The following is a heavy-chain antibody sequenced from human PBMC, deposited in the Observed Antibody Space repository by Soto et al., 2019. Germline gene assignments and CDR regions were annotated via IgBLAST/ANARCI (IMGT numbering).Heavy chain of an antibody. Sequence: GGSLRLSCAASGFTFSGSAMHWVRQASGKGLEWVGRIRSKANSYATAYAAVVKGRVTISRDDSKNTAYLQMNSLKTEASAVYYCTRQASPDYYDSSGYYPNWFDPWGQGT. V-gene: IGHV3-73*01. J-gene: IGHJ5*02. D-gene: IGHD3-22*01. CDR1: GFTFSGSA. CDR2: IRSKANSYAT. CDR3: TRQASPDYYDSSGYYPNWFDP.